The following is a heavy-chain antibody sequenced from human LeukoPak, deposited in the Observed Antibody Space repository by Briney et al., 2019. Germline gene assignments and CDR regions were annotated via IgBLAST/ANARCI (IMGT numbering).Heavy chain of an antibody. D-gene: IGHD3-22*01. CDR3: AKDIYYDSSGHFDY. CDR2: ISWNSGSI. CDR1: GFTFDDYA. J-gene: IGHJ4*02. V-gene: IGHV3-9*01. Sequence: QPGRSPRLSCAASGFTFDDYAMHWVRHAPGKGLEWVSGISWNSGSIGYADSVKGRFTISRDNAKNSLYLQMNSLRAEDTALYYCAKDIYYDSSGHFDYWGQGTLVTVSS.